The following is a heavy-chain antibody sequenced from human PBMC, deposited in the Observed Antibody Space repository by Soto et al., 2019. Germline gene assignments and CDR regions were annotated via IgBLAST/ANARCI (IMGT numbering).Heavy chain of an antibody. D-gene: IGHD3-22*01. CDR3: ARAFYDGPPGDI. V-gene: IGHV4-31*03. CDR1: GGSISSGGYY. CDR2: IYYSGST. Sequence: SETLSLTCTVSGGSISSGGYYWSWIRQHPGKGLEWIGYIYYSGSTYYNPSLKSRVTISVDTSKNQFSLKLSSVTAADTAVYYCARAFYDGPPGDIWGQGTMVTVSS. J-gene: IGHJ3*02.